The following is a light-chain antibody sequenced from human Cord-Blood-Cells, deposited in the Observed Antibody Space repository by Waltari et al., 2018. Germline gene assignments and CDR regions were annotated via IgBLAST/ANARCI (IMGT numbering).Light chain of an antibody. CDR3: QQYYSTPYT. V-gene: IGKV4-1*01. CDR2: LAS. J-gene: IGKJ2*01. Sequence: DMVLSQSPDSLAGSLGERASINCKSSQSALYSCNNKNYSACYQQKPGQPPKRLIYLASTRESGCPGRCSGSVSATDCSRSVSSLQAEEVAVYYCQQYYSTPYTFGRGSKLEIK. CDR1: QSALYSCNNKNY.